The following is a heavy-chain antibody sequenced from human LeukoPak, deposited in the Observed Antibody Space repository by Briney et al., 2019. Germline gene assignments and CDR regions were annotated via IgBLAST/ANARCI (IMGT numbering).Heavy chain of an antibody. Sequence: ASVKVSCKTPEYIFTGYYIHWVRQAPGQGLEWMGWINPNTGGTNYAQDFQGRVTMTRDTYVSTAYMDLRSLKSDDTAVYFCARERESGRSDAFDFWGQGTMVTVSS. CDR3: ARERESGRSDAFDF. CDR1: EYIFTGYY. V-gene: IGHV1-2*02. D-gene: IGHD3-10*01. J-gene: IGHJ3*01. CDR2: INPNTGGT.